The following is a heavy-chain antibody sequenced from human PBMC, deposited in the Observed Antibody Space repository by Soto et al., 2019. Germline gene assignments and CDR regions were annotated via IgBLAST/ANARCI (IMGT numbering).Heavy chain of an antibody. CDR2: ISAYNGNT. V-gene: IGHV1-18*01. Sequence: PGASVKVSCKASGYTFTSYGISWVRQAPGQGLEWMGWISAYNGNTNYAQKLQGRVTMTTDTSTSTACMELRSLRSDDTAVYYCARAPVVPAAPSFDYWGQGPLVTVSS. CDR3: ARAPVVPAAPSFDY. D-gene: IGHD2-2*01. CDR1: GYTFTSYG. J-gene: IGHJ4*02.